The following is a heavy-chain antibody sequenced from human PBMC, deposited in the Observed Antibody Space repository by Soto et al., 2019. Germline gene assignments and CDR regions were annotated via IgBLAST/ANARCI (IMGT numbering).Heavy chain of an antibody. Sequence: GGSLRLSCAASGFTISSYGMHRVRQAPGKGLEWVAVISYDGSNKYYADSVKGRFTISRDNSKNTLYLQMNSLRAEDTAVYYCARDGSYGLNVLFYFDYWGQGTLVTVSS. J-gene: IGHJ4*02. D-gene: IGHD3-10*01. CDR3: ARDGSYGLNVLFYFDY. CDR2: ISYDGSNK. V-gene: IGHV3-30*19. CDR1: GFTISSYG.